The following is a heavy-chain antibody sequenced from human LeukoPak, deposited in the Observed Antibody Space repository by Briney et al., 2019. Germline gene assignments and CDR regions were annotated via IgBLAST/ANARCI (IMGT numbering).Heavy chain of an antibody. CDR3: ARDYDYLWGSYRSTNYFDY. D-gene: IGHD3-16*02. CDR2: ISYDGSNK. V-gene: IGHV3-30-3*01. Sequence: PGRSLRLSCAASGFTFSSYAMHWVRQAPGKGLEWVAVISYDGSNKYYADSVKGRFTISRDNSKNTLYLQMNSLRAEDTAVYYCARDYDYLWGSYRSTNYFDYWGQGTLVTVSS. CDR1: GFTFSSYA. J-gene: IGHJ4*02.